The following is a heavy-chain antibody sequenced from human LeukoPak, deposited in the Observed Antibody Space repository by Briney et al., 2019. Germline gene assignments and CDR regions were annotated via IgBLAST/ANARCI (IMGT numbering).Heavy chain of an antibody. D-gene: IGHD6-13*01. CDR3: AKPLQYSSSWYFDH. J-gene: IGHJ4*02. V-gene: IGHV3-30*18. CDR2: ISKDGSNK. CDR1: GFTFSSYG. Sequence: PGGSLRLSCAASGFTFSSYGMHWARQAPGKGLEWVAGISKDGSNKDYVDSVKGRFTISRDNSKNTLYLKMNSLRPEDTAVYYCAKPLQYSSSWYFDHWGQGTLVTVSS.